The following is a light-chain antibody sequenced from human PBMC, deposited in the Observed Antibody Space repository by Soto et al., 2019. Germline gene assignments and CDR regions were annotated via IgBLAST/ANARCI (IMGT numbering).Light chain of an antibody. J-gene: IGKJ1*01. Sequence: DIQMTQSPSTLSASVGDRVTITCRASQSISSWLSWYQQKPGTAPKLLIYKASTLQSGVPSRFSGSGSGTEFTLTISSQQPDDSATYYCQQYRDNWTFGQGTKVEIK. V-gene: IGKV1-5*03. CDR3: QQYRDNWT. CDR1: QSISSW. CDR2: KAS.